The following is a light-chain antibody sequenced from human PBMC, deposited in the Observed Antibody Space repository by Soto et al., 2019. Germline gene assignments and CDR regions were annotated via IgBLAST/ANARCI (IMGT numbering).Light chain of an antibody. Sequence: QSVLGQPLSVSWSPGHSVTISCTGTSSDVGGYNYVSWYQQHPGKAPKLMIYDVSKRPSGVPDRFSGSKSGNTASLAISGLQAEDEADYYCCSYAGSYSHYVFGTGTKVTVL. CDR3: CSYAGSYSHYV. V-gene: IGLV2-11*01. CDR2: DVS. CDR1: SSDVGGYNY. J-gene: IGLJ1*01.